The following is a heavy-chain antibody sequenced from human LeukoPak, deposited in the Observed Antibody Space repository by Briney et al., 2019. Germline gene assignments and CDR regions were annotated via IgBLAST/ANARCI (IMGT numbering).Heavy chain of an antibody. Sequence: LGASLKISCKGSGYRFTTYWIGWVRQIPGKGLEWMGIINPGDSDTRYSPSFQGQVTLSVDKSISTAYLQWSSLKASDTAMYYCARQGGTGVSIDYWGQGTLVTVSS. CDR1: GYRFTTYW. CDR2: INPGDSDT. V-gene: IGHV5-51*01. J-gene: IGHJ4*02. D-gene: IGHD7-27*01. CDR3: ARQGGTGVSIDY.